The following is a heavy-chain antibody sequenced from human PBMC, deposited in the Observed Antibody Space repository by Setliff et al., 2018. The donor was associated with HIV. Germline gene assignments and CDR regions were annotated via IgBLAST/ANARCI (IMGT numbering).Heavy chain of an antibody. J-gene: IGHJ3*01. D-gene: IGHD5-12*01. V-gene: IGHV1-69*05. CDR3: ARTSGDAYNYEGAFDV. CDR1: GDTFNNYG. CDR2: IIPIFKSA. Sequence: SVKVSCKVSGDTFNNYGLNWVRQAPGQGLEWMGGIIPIFKSADYAQQFQGRVTITTDESTSTAYMDLSSLKSEDRAIYSCARTSGDAYNYEGAFDVWGQGTLVTVSS.